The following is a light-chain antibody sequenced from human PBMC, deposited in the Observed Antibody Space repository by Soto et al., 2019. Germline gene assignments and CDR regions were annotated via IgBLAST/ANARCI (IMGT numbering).Light chain of an antibody. Sequence: DIQMTQSPSTLSASVGDRVTITCRASQNVENYLAWYQQKPGKAPKLLIYKASGLESGVPSRFGGSGYGTDFTLTISRLEPEDFAVYYCQQYGSSPTFGQGTKVDI. V-gene: IGKV1-5*03. J-gene: IGKJ1*01. CDR2: KAS. CDR1: QNVENY. CDR3: QQYGSSPT.